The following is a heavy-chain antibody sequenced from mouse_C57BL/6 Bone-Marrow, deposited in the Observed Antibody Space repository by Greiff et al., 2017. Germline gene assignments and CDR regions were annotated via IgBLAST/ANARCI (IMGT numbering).Heavy chain of an antibody. CDR1: GYTFTDYY. Sequence: VQLQQSGPELVKPGASVKISCKASGYTFTDYYMNWVKQSHGQSLEWIGDINPNNGGTSYNQKFKGKATLTVDKSSSPAYMELRSLTSEDSAVYYCERSAMYYYGSSDYYAMDYWGQGTSVTVSS. D-gene: IGHD1-1*01. CDR3: ERSAMYYYGSSDYYAMDY. CDR2: INPNNGGT. V-gene: IGHV1-26*01. J-gene: IGHJ4*01.